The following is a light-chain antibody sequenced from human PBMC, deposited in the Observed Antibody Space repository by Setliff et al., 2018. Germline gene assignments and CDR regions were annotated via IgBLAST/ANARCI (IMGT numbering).Light chain of an antibody. V-gene: IGLV2-14*01. Sequence: QSALTKPASVSGSPGQSFTISCPGTRSDVGDYKYVSWYQQLPGKAPKLIIFEVSNRPSGIPNRFSGSKSGNTASLSISVLQAEDEADYYCSSYTSLSSRVFGTGTKVTVL. CDR2: EVS. CDR3: SSYTSLSSRV. J-gene: IGLJ1*01. CDR1: RSDVGDYKY.